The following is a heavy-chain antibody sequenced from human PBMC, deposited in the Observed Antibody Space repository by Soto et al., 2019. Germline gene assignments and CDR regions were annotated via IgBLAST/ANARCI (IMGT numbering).Heavy chain of an antibody. CDR3: TTDGYPFALEL. J-gene: IGHJ6*02. CDR2: IKTDGSEK. V-gene: IGHV3-7*03. CDR1: GFTFSSYW. Sequence: EVQLVESGGGLVQPGGSLTLSCAASGFTFSSYWMSWVRQAPGKGLEWVANIKTDGSEKYYMDSVRGRFTTSRDNARNFLFLHMNSPPGAGPAVYYCTTDGYPFALELWGLGTSVSGSS. D-gene: IGHD1-1*01.